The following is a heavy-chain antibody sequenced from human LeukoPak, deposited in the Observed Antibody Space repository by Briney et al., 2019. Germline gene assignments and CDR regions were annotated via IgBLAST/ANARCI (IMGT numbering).Heavy chain of an antibody. J-gene: IGHJ4*02. CDR1: GFTFSSYG. V-gene: IGHV3-30*03. CDR2: ISYDGKNK. Sequence: GGSLRLSCAASGFTFSSYGMHWVRQAPGKGLEWVAVISYDGKNKYYADSVKGRFTISRDNSKNTLYLQMNSLRAEDTAMFYCAREWSTALITWGQGTLVTVSS. D-gene: IGHD5-18*01. CDR3: AREWSTALIT.